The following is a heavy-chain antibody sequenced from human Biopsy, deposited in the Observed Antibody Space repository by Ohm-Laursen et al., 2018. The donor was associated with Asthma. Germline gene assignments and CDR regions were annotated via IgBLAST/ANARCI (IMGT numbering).Heavy chain of an antibody. J-gene: IGHJ6*02. V-gene: IGHV3-30*03. Sequence: SLRLSCTASGFVFSQCGMHWVRQTPAKGLEWVAVISFDGSNKYYADSVKGRFTISRDNSKNTLYLQMTSLSAEDSAVYYCVRVDGVVEAATRLGGMDVWGQGTTVTVSS. D-gene: IGHD2-15*01. CDR2: ISFDGSNK. CDR3: VRVDGVVEAATRLGGMDV. CDR1: GFVFSQCG.